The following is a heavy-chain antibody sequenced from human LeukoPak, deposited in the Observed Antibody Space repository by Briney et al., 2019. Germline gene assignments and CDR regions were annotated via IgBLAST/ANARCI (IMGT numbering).Heavy chain of an antibody. CDR1: GGTFSSYN. Sequence: GASVKVSCKASGGTFSSYNISWVRQAPGQGLEWMGRIIPILGIANYAQKFQGRVTITADKSTSTAYMELSSLRSEDTAVYYCARDRVTSPASFQHWGRGTLVTVSS. CDR3: ARDRVTSPASFQH. V-gene: IGHV1-69*04. CDR2: IIPILGIA. D-gene: IGHD4-23*01. J-gene: IGHJ1*01.